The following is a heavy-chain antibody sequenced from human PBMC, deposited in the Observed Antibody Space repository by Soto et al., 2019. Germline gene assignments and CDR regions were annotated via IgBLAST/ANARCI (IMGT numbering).Heavy chain of an antibody. Sequence: ASVKVSCKASGYTFTSYYMHWVRQAPGQGLEWMGIINPSGGSTSYAQKFQGRVTMTRDTSTSTVYMELSSLRSEDTAVYYCARVGHSSSSYYYYGMDVWGQGTTVTVSS. CDR2: INPSGGST. V-gene: IGHV1-46*01. J-gene: IGHJ6*02. CDR3: ARVGHSSSSYYYYGMDV. CDR1: GYTFTSYY. D-gene: IGHD6-6*01.